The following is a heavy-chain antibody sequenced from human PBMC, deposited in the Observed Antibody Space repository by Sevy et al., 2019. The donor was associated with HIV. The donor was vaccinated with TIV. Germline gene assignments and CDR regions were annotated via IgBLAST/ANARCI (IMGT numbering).Heavy chain of an antibody. CDR3: ARDHGAAFGGVIVPDY. Sequence: GGSLRLSCAASGFTFSSYAMHWVRQAPGKGLEWVAVISYDGSNKYYADSVKGRFTISRDNSKNTLYLKMNSLRAEDTDVYYCARDHGAAFGGVIVPDYWGQGTLVTVSS. CDR1: GFTFSSYA. D-gene: IGHD3-16*02. V-gene: IGHV3-30-3*01. J-gene: IGHJ4*02. CDR2: ISYDGSNK.